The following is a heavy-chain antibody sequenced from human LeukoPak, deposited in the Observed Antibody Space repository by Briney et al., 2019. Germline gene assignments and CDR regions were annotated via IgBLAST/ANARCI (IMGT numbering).Heavy chain of an antibody. J-gene: IGHJ6*03. V-gene: IGHV3-11*04. CDR2: INSSGSTI. Sequence: GGSLRLSCATSGFTFSDYYMSWIRQAPGKGLEWVSYINSSGSTIYYADSVEGRFTISRDNAKNSLYLQMNSLRAEDTAVYYCARDTDFWSGYYIRYYYYYMDVWGKGATVTVSS. CDR3: ARDTDFWSGYYIRYYYYYMDV. D-gene: IGHD3-3*01. CDR1: GFTFSDYY.